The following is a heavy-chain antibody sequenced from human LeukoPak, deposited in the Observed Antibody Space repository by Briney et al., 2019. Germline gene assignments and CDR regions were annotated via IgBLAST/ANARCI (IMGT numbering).Heavy chain of an antibody. CDR2: ISSSSSYI. D-gene: IGHD6-25*01. CDR3: AREGGIAAWGNWFDP. CDR1: GFTFSSYS. V-gene: IGHV3-21*01. Sequence: GGSLRLSCAASGFTFSSYSMNWVRQAPGKGLEWVSSISSSSSYIYYADSVKGRFTISRDNAKNSLYLQMNSLRAEDTAVYYCAREGGIAAWGNWFDPWGQGTLVTVSS. J-gene: IGHJ5*02.